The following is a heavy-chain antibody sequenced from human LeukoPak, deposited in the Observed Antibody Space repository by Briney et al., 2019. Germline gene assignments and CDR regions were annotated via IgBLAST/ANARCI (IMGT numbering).Heavy chain of an antibody. J-gene: IGHJ3*01. CDR3: AKRHIAALGGDAFDA. Sequence: GGSLRLSCAASGLSVSINYMSWVRQAPGKGLEWVSAISASGGTPYYADSVKGRFTISRDNSQNTLYLQMNSLRAEDTAVYYCAKRHIAALGGDAFDAWGQGTMVTVSS. D-gene: IGHD5-12*01. CDR2: ISASGGTP. V-gene: IGHV3-23*01. CDR1: GLSVSINY.